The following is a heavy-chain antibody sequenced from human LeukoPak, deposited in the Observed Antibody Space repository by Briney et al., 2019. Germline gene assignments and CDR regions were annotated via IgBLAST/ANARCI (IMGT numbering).Heavy chain of an antibody. V-gene: IGHV3-30*18. J-gene: IGHJ4*02. CDR1: GFTFSSYG. Sequence: GGSLRLSCAASGFTFSSYGMHWVRQAPGKGLEWVAVISYDGSNKYYADSVKGRFTISRDNSKNTLYLQMNSLRAEDTAVYYCANIGDSKRGPFDYWGQGTLVTVSS. D-gene: IGHD4-17*01. CDR2: ISYDGSNK. CDR3: ANIGDSKRGPFDY.